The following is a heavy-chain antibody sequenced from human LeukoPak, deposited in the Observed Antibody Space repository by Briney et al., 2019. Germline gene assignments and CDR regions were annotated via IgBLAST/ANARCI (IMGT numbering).Heavy chain of an antibody. CDR2: IYSGGST. CDR1: GFTVSSTY. J-gene: IGHJ5*02. V-gene: IGHV3-66*01. Sequence: GGSLRLSCAASGFTVSSTYMSWVRQAPGKGLEWVSIIYSGGSTYYADSVKGRFTISRDNAKNSLYLQMNSLRAEDTAVYYCAREREIVVVTATHNWFDPWGQGTLVTVSS. CDR3: AREREIVVVTATHNWFDP. D-gene: IGHD2-21*02.